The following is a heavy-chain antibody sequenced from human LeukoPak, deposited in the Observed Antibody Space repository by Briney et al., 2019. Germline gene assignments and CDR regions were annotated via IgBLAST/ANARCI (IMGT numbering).Heavy chain of an antibody. CDR2: INPSGGST. D-gene: IGHD3-22*01. J-gene: IGHJ4*02. CDR3: ARDPDSSGYSPGVIVQNGEP. CDR1: GHTFTSYY. V-gene: IGHV1-46*01. Sequence: GASVRVSYTAFGHTFTSYYMNWVRQAPGQGPEWRGIINPSGGSTSYAQKFQGRVTMTRDMSTSTVYMELSSLRSEDTAVYYCARDPDSSGYSPGVIVQNGEPWGQGTLVTVSS.